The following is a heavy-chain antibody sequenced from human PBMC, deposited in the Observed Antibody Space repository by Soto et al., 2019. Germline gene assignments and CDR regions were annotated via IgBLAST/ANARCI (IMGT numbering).Heavy chain of an antibody. Sequence: VQLLESGGDLVQPGGSLRLSCVASGFILNNYAMSWVRQAPGKGLEWVSTIGGNEGDSGGVPCYEGSVKGRFAISRDNSAITLFLHMDNLRAEDSALYYCLKRGRNWGAFDFWGQGTTVVVSS. CDR2: IGGNEGDSGGVP. CDR3: LKRGRNWGAFDF. J-gene: IGHJ3*01. D-gene: IGHD7-27*01. CDR1: GFILNNYA. V-gene: IGHV3-23*01.